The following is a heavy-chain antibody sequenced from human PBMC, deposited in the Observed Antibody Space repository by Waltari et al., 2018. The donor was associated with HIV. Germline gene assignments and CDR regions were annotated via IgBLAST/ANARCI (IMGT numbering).Heavy chain of an antibody. V-gene: IGHV4-38-2*02. CDR3: ARERGGYDILTGYWEVDV. J-gene: IGHJ6*02. D-gene: IGHD3-9*01. CDR1: DYSISSGYY. CDR2: IYHSGST. Sequence: QVQLQESGPGLVKPSETLSLTCAVSDYSISSGYYWIGSIYHSGSTYYNPSLKSRVTISVDTSKNQFSLKLSSVTAADTAVYYCARERGGYDILTGYWEVDVWGQGTTVTVSS.